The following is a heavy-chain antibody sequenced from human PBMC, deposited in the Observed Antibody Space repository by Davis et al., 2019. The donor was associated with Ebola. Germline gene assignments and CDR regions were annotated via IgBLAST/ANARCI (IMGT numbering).Heavy chain of an antibody. Sequence: MPSEPLSLTCTLPGGSVSSGSYYWSWIRQPPGKGLEWIGHIYYSGSTNYDPSLKSRVTISVDTSKNQFSLKLSSVTAADTAVYYCARGRLYLGVWGKGTTVTVSS. CDR1: GGSVSSGSYY. D-gene: IGHD2-8*01. CDR3: ARGRLYLGV. CDR2: IYYSGST. J-gene: IGHJ6*04. V-gene: IGHV4-61*01.